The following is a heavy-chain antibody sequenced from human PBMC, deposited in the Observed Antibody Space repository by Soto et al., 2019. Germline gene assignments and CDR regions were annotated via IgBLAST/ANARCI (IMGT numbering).Heavy chain of an antibody. CDR2: IYYSGST. Sequence: PSETLSLTCTVSGGSISSYYWSWIRQPPGKGLEWIGYIYYSGSTNYNPSLKSRVNISVDTSKNQFSLKLSFVTAADTAVYYCARVWGGAFDIWGQGTMVTVSS. V-gene: IGHV4-59*01. CDR3: ARVWGGAFDI. J-gene: IGHJ3*02. CDR1: GGSISSYY. D-gene: IGHD3-10*01.